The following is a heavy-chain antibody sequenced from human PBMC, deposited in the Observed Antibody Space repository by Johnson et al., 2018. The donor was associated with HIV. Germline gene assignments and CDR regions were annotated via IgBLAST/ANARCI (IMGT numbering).Heavy chain of an antibody. D-gene: IGHD3-22*01. V-gene: IGHV3-20*04. CDR1: GFTFDDYG. Sequence: VQLMESGGGVVQPGGSLRLSCAASGFTFDDYGMSWVRQAPGKGLEWVSGINWNGGSTGYAASVKGRFTISRDNAKNSLYLQMNSLRAEDTALYYCAREGGDTYYYDSSGYYFLAFDIWGQGTMVTVSS. J-gene: IGHJ3*02. CDR3: AREGGDTYYYDSSGYYFLAFDI. CDR2: INWNGGST.